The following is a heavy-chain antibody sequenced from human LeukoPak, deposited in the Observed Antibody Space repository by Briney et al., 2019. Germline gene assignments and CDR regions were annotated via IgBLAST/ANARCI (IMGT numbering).Heavy chain of an antibody. Sequence: GGSLRLSCAASEFTFASYWMSWVRQPPGKGLEWVSYISSSGSTIYYADSVKGRFTISRDNAKNSLYLQMNSLRAEDTAVYYCARDHYDSSGYLLNPWGQGTLVTVSS. J-gene: IGHJ4*02. D-gene: IGHD3-22*01. CDR1: EFTFASYW. V-gene: IGHV3-48*04. CDR3: ARDHYDSSGYLLNP. CDR2: ISSSGSTI.